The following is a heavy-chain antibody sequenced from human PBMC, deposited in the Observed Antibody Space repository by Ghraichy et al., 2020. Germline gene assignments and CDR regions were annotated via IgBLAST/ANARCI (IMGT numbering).Heavy chain of an antibody. V-gene: IGHV4-34*10. CDR1: GGSLSGTS. CDR3: ARLGSSRWWGFIISRFDF. J-gene: IGHJ4*02. CDR2: FNQSGGA. Sequence: SETLSLTCGVSGGSLSGTSWTWIRQAPGKGLEWIGEFNQSGGAKYNPSLRGRVTISADPFKNHFLFTLNTVTAADTAFYYCARLGSSRWWGFIISRFDFWGQGDLVTVS. D-gene: IGHD2-21*01.